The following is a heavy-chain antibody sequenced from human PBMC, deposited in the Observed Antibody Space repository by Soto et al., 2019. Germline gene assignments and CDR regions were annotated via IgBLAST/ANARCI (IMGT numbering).Heavy chain of an antibody. D-gene: IGHD6-6*01. CDR3: AKDRTSSLGRSADY. V-gene: IGHV3-30*18. CDR2: ISYDGGNK. CDR1: GFTFSDYG. J-gene: IGHJ4*02. Sequence: QVQLVESGGGVVQPGRSLRLSCAASGFTFSDYGVHWVRQAPGMGLEWVALISYDGGNKYYTDSVKGRFTISRDNSKNTLYLQMNSLRAEDTAVYYCAKDRTSSLGRSADYWGQGTLVTVSS.